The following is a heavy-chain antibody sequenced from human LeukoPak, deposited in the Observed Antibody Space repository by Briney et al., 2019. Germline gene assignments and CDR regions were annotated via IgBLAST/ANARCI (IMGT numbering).Heavy chain of an antibody. V-gene: IGHV3-30*03. CDR1: GFTFNNYG. CDR2: ISYDGPNK. J-gene: IGHJ4*02. D-gene: IGHD2-15*01. CDR3: ARCSGGRRLYYFDY. Sequence: GGSLRLSCAASGFTFNNYGMHWVRQAPGKGLEWVAVISYDGPNKYYADSVKGRFTISRDNAKNSLYLQMNSLRAEDTAVYYCARCSGGRRLYYFDYWGQGTLVTVSS.